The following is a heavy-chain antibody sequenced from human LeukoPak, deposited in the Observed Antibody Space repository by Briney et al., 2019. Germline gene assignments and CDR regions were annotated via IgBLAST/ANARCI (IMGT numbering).Heavy chain of an antibody. Sequence: SETLSLTCTVSGDSIISNNFYWGWIRQPPGKGLEWIGRFYYTRTTYYSPSLKSRVTISVDTSNNQFSLKVSSVTAADTAVYYCARRLRWVEYFDYWGQGTLVTVSS. CDR1: GDSIISNNFY. V-gene: IGHV4-39*01. D-gene: IGHD4-23*01. J-gene: IGHJ4*02. CDR3: ARRLRWVEYFDY. CDR2: FYYTRTT.